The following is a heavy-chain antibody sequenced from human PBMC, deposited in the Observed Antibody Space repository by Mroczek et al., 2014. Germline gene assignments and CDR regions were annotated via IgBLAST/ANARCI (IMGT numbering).Heavy chain of an antibody. Sequence: KESGPGLVKPSQTLSLTCTVSGGSISSGSYYWSWIRQPAGKGLEWIGRIYTSGSTNYNPSLKSRVTISVDTSKNQFSLKLSSVTAADTAVYYCARGPGSTYYYDSRHSNFDYWGQGTLVTVSS. V-gene: IGHV4-61*02. D-gene: IGHD3-22*01. J-gene: IGHJ4*02. CDR2: IYTSGST. CDR1: GGSISSGSYY. CDR3: ARGPGSTYYYDSRHSNFDY.